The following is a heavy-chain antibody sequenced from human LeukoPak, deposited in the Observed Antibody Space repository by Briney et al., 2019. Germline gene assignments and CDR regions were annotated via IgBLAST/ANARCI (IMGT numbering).Heavy chain of an antibody. CDR2: ISGGGSST. D-gene: IGHD4-23*01. CDR3: ARARYGGNYYFDY. J-gene: IGHJ4*02. Sequence: GGPLRLSCAASGFTFSSYAMSWVRQAPGKGLEWVSGISGGGSSTYYADSVKGRFTISRDNSKNTMYVQMNSLRAEDTAVYYCARARYGGNYYFDYWGQGTLVTVSS. CDR1: GFTFSSYA. V-gene: IGHV3-23*01.